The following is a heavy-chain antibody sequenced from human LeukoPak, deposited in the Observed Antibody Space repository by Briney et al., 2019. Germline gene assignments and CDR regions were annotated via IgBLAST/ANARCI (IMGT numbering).Heavy chain of an antibody. V-gene: IGHV1-69*04. Sequence: SVKVSCKASGGTFSSYAISWVRQAPGQGLEWMGRIIPILDIANYAQKFQGRVTITADKSTSTAYMELSSLRSEDTAVYYCAREDGVVPAAPTNWFDPWGQGTLITVSS. CDR3: AREDGVVPAAPTNWFDP. CDR1: GGTFSSYA. J-gene: IGHJ5*02. CDR2: IIPILDIA. D-gene: IGHD2-2*01.